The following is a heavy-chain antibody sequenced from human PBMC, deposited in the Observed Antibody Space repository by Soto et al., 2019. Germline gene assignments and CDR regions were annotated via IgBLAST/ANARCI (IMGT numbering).Heavy chain of an antibody. CDR2: IIPILGIA. V-gene: IGHV1-69*02. CDR3: AKYIRKVGGQSTTMIEGAFDY. D-gene: IGHD3-22*01. CDR1: GGTFSSYT. J-gene: IGHJ4*01. Sequence: SVKVSCKASGGTFSSYTISWVRQAPGQGLEWMGRIIPILGIANYAQKFQGRVTITADKSTSTAYMELSSLRSEDTAVYYCAKYIRKVGGQSTTMIEGAFDYWGQ.